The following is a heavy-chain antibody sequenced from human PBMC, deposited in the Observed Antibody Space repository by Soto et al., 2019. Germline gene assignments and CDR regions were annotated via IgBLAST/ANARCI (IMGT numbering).Heavy chain of an antibody. V-gene: IGHV1-3*05. CDR2: INADNGNT. J-gene: IGHJ3*02. CDR3: ARLGDGFDM. D-gene: IGHD2-21*02. Sequence: QVQLVQSGAAEKKPGASVKVSCKASGYSFTAYVMHWVRQAPGQCLEWMGWINADNGNTKYSQKFQGRVSITRDTSANTAYMDLSSLRSEDTAVYYCARLGDGFDMWGQGTMVTVSS. CDR1: GYSFTAYV.